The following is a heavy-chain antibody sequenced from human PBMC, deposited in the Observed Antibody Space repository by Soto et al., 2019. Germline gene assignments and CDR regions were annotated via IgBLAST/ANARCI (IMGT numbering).Heavy chain of an antibody. J-gene: IGHJ6*02. Sequence: PSETLSLTCAVYGGSFSCYYWIWIRQPPGKGLEWIGEINHSGSTNYNPSLKSRVTISVDTSKNQFSLKLSSVTAADTAVYYCAGTVLRFLEWLPTDVWGQGTTVTVSS. CDR3: AGTVLRFLEWLPTDV. V-gene: IGHV4-34*01. CDR1: GGSFSCYY. CDR2: INHSGST. D-gene: IGHD3-3*01.